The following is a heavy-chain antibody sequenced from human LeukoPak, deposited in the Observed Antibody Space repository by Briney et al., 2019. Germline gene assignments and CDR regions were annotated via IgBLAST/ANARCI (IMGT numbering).Heavy chain of an antibody. CDR2: IYYSGST. Sequence: SETLSLTCTVSGDSISSYFWSWIRQPPGKGLEWIGYIYYSGSTNYNPSLKSRVTISIDTSKNQFSLKLSSMTAADTAVYYCARGYGSGSYFVYWGQGTLVTVSS. CDR1: GDSISSYF. CDR3: ARGYGSGSYFVY. D-gene: IGHD3-10*01. V-gene: IGHV4-59*12. J-gene: IGHJ4*02.